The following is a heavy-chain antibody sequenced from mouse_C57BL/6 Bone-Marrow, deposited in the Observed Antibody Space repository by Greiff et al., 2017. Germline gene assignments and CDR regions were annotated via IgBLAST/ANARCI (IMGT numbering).Heavy chain of an antibody. Sequence: VQLQQPGAELARPGTSVKLSCKASGYTFTSYWMHWVKQRPGQGLEWIGVIDPSDSYTNYNQKFKGKATLTVDTYSRSAYMPLSSLTAEDSAVYYCANTTPIDYWGQGTSVTVSS. CDR2: IDPSDSYT. V-gene: IGHV1-59*01. D-gene: IGHD1-1*01. J-gene: IGHJ4*01. CDR3: ANTTPIDY. CDR1: GYTFTSYW.